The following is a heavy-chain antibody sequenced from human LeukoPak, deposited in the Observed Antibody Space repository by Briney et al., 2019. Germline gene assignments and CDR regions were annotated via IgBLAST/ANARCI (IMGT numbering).Heavy chain of an antibody. CDR1: GYSISSAYY. CDR3: ARTNGGYFLSPDY. CDR2: IHHSGSI. J-gene: IGHJ4*02. V-gene: IGHV4-38-2*02. D-gene: IGHD3-22*01. Sequence: SETLSLTCTVSGYSISSAYYWGWIRRPPGKGLEWIGSIHHSGSIYDNPSLKSRVTISIDTSKNQFSLKLNSVTAADTAVYYCARTNGGYFLSPDYWGQGTLVTVSS.